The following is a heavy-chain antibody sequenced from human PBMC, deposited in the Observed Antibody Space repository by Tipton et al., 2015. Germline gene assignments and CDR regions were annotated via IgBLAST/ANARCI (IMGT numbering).Heavy chain of an antibody. Sequence: QLVQSGAEVKKPGASVKVSCKASGYTFTNYGINWVRQAPGQGLEWMGWINPSSGGTKLAQKFQGRLTMTRDTSITSSIRTAYMELSSLRSDDTAVYYCVRDLDGFNFNLDYWGQGTLVTVSS. CDR3: VRDLDGFNFNLDY. CDR2: INPSSGGT. J-gene: IGHJ4*02. D-gene: IGHD5-24*01. V-gene: IGHV1-2*02. CDR1: GYTFTNYG.